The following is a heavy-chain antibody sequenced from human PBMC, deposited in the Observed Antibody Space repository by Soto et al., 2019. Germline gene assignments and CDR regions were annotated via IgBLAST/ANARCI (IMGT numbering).Heavy chain of an antibody. Sequence: ASVKVSCKASGYTFTSYGISWVRQAPGQGLEWMGWISAYNGNTNYAQKLQGRVTMTTDTSTSTAYMELRSLRSDDTAVYYCAREDHCSGGSCYQYYFDYWGQGTLVTVSS. V-gene: IGHV1-18*01. CDR3: AREDHCSGGSCYQYYFDY. J-gene: IGHJ4*02. CDR1: GYTFTSYG. CDR2: ISAYNGNT. D-gene: IGHD2-15*01.